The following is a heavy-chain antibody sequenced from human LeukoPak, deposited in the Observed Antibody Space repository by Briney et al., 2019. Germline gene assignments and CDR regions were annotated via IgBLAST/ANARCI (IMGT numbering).Heavy chain of an antibody. Sequence: GGSLRLSCAASGFTSNDHAMHWIRQIPGKGLEWVSGIYWNSGGTGYADSVKGRFTISRDNAKNSLYLQMNSLRAEDTAVYYCAKDRHNWNYDAPLQYWGQGTLVTVSS. CDR2: IYWNSGGT. CDR3: AKDRHNWNYDAPLQY. D-gene: IGHD1-7*01. J-gene: IGHJ4*02. V-gene: IGHV3-9*02. CDR1: GFTSNDHA.